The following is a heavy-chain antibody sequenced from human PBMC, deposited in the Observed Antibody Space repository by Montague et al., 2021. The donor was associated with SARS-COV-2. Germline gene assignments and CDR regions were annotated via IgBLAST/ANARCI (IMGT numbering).Heavy chain of an antibody. J-gene: IGHJ5*02. CDR2: VIHRGKT. D-gene: IGHD5-18*01. CDR3: AKGSHIYETKGLRTGWFAP. CDR1: GASFSGYH. Sequence: SETLSLTCAVYGASFSGYHWTCILQSPGGELQWIVEVIHRGKTSYNPSLHNRLTISVDTYKKQFSLRLSSLTAADTAVYFWAKGSHIYETKGLRTGWFAPWGQGTLVTVSS. V-gene: IGHV4-34*01.